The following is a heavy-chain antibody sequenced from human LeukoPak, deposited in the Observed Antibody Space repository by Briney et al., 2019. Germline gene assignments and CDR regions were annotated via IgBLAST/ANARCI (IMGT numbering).Heavy chain of an antibody. D-gene: IGHD6-19*01. J-gene: IGHJ4*02. CDR2: ISFSVNTK. CDR1: GFTFSDYS. CDR3: ARGAYSSGWAYFDH. V-gene: IGHV3-48*04. Sequence: GGSLRLSCAASGFTFSDYSMNWVRQAPGKGLEWVSYISFSVNTKYYGDSVKGRLTISRDNAKNSLYLHMDSLRAEDTAVYYCARGAYSSGWAYFDHWGQGTLVTVSS.